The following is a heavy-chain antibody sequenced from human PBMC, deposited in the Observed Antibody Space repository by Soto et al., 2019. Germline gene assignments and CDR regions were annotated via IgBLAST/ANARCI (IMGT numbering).Heavy chain of an antibody. CDR1: GFTFSNYG. CDR3: ASALETGDY. CDR2: IWYDGSNK. D-gene: IGHD3-10*01. J-gene: IGHJ4*02. V-gene: IGHV3-33*01. Sequence: QVQLVESGGGVVQPGRSLRLSCASSGFTFSNYGMHWVRQAPGKWPEWVAVIWYDGSNKYYADSVKGRFTISRDNSKNTLYLQMNSLRAEDTAVYYCASALETGDYWGQGTLVTLSS.